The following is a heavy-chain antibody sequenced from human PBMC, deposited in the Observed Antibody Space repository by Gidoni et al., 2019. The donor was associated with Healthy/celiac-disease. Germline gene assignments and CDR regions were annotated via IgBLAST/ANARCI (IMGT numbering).Heavy chain of an antibody. CDR2: IYYSGSA. CDR3: ARRADFDYDFWSGYYIGRYYGMDV. V-gene: IGHV4-59*01. CDR1: GGYISSYS. J-gene: IGHJ6*02. D-gene: IGHD3-3*01. Sequence: HVPLPESGPGLVKPSETLSLPCTVPGGYISSYSWRWIRQPPGKGLEWIGYIYYSGSANYNPSLKSRVTISVDTSKNQFALKRSSVTAADTAVYYCARRADFDYDFWSGYYIGRYYGMDVWGQGTTVTVSS.